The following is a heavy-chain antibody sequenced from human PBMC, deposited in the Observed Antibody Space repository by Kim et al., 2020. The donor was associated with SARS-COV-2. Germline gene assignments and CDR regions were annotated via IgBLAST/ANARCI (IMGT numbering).Heavy chain of an antibody. D-gene: IGHD6-19*01. V-gene: IGHV1-24*01. Sequence: ASVKVSCKVSGHSLRELSIHWVRQAPGKGLEWMGGFDPEEVETVYTQELQGRVTMIEDTSTDTAYMELRNLRSEDTAVYYCASPADQWLVLGHYAMDVWGQGTTVIVSS. CDR3: ASPADQWLVLGHYAMDV. CDR2: FDPEEVET. J-gene: IGHJ6*02. CDR1: GHSLRELS.